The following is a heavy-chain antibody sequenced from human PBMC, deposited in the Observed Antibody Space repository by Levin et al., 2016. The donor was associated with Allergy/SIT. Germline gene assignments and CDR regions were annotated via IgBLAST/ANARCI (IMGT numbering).Heavy chain of an antibody. D-gene: IGHD1-14*01. J-gene: IGHJ4*02. V-gene: IGHV3-48*03. CDR3: AREDENPKDFDY. Sequence: WIRQPPGKGLEWISYISKSGSTIYYADSVRGRFTISRDNAKNSVYLQMNSLRAEDTALYYCAREDENPKDFDYWGQGTLVTVSS. CDR2: ISKSGSTI.